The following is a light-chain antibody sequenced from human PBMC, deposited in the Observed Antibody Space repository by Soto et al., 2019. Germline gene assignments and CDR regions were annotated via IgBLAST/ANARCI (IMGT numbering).Light chain of an antibody. CDR2: DAS. J-gene: IGKJ3*01. CDR1: QSVSNY. Sequence: EIVLTQSPATLSLSPGERDTLSCRASQSVSNYLAWYQQKPGQAPRLLIYDASNRATGIPARFSGSGSGTDFTLTISSLEPEDFAVYYCQQRSNWLFTFGPGTKVDIK. CDR3: QQRSNWLFT. V-gene: IGKV3-11*01.